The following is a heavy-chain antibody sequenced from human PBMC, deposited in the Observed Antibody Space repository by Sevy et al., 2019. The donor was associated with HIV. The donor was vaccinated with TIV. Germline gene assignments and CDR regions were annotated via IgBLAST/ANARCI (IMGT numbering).Heavy chain of an antibody. CDR2: IYSSGST. CDR3: ARDINYYDSSGYPAGFDI. CDR1: GGSISSYY. J-gene: IGHJ3*02. D-gene: IGHD3-22*01. Sequence: SETLSLTCTVSGGSISSYYWSWIRQPPGKGLEWIGYIYSSGSTNYNPSLKSRVTISVDTSKNQFSLKLSSVTAADTAVYYCARDINYYDSSGYPAGFDIWGQGTMVTVSS. V-gene: IGHV4-59*01.